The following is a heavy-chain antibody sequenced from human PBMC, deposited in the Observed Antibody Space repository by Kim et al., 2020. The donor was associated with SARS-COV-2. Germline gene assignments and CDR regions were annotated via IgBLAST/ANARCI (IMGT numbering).Heavy chain of an antibody. D-gene: IGHD6-19*01. J-gene: IGHJ4*02. CDR3: AKDYSSGWRPVYYVDY. V-gene: IGHV3-9*01. Sequence: DTGKGRFTISRENAKNSLYLQMNSLRAEDPALYYCAKDYSSGWRPVYYVDYWGQGTLVTVSS.